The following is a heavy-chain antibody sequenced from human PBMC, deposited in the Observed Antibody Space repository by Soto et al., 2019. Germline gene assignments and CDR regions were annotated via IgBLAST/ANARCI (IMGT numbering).Heavy chain of an antibody. Sequence: EVQVVESGGGSVQPGGSLRLACEASGFTVSDNDMNWVRQAPGRGLEWVALIYRYDDDKAYYTDSVKGRFTISRDTSTKTVFLQMNSLRAEDTAIYYCARDRDFFWGSLDSWGQGTLVTVSS. CDR1: GFTVSDND. CDR3: ARDRDFFWGSLDS. CDR2: IYRYDDDKA. D-gene: IGHD3-16*01. V-gene: IGHV3-66*01. J-gene: IGHJ4*02.